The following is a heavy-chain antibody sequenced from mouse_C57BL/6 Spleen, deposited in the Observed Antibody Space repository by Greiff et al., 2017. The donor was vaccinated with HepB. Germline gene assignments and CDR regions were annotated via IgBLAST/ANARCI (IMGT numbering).Heavy chain of an antibody. CDR3: ARYYGSSYAMDY. D-gene: IGHD1-1*01. Sequence: EVKLMESGPELVKPGASVKISCKASGYSFTGYYMNWVKQSPEKSLEWIGEINPSTGGTTYNQKFKAKATLTVDKSSSTAYMQLKSLTSEDSAVYYCARYYGSSYAMDYWGQGTSVTVSS. CDR1: GYSFTGYY. CDR2: INPSTGGT. J-gene: IGHJ4*01. V-gene: IGHV1-42*01.